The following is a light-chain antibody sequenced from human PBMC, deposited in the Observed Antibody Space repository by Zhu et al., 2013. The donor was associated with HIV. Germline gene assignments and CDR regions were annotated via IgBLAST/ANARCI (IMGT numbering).Light chain of an antibody. J-gene: IGLJ3*02. CDR3: AAWDDSLNGPNWV. CDR2: EVS. V-gene: IGLV2-14*01. Sequence: QSALTQPASVSGSPGQSITISCTGTSSDVGGYNYVSWYQQHPGKAPKLMIYEVSNRPSGVSNRFSGSKSGNTASLAISGLQSEDEADYYCAAWDDSLNGPNWVFGGGTKLTVL. CDR1: SSDVGGYNY.